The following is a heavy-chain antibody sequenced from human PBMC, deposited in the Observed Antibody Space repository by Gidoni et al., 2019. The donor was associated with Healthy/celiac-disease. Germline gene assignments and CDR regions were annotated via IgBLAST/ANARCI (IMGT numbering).Heavy chain of an antibody. J-gene: IGHJ6*02. D-gene: IGHD2-15*01. CDR2: INHSGST. V-gene: IGHV4-34*01. Sequence: QVQLQQWGAGLLKPSETLSLTCAVYGGSFSGYYCSWIRQPPGKGLEWIGEINHSGSTNYNPSLKSRVTISVDTSKNQFSLKLSSVTAADTAVYYCAGQKGYCSGGSCYYYYYGMDVWGQGTTVTVSS. CDR1: GGSFSGYY. CDR3: AGQKGYCSGGSCYYYYYGMDV.